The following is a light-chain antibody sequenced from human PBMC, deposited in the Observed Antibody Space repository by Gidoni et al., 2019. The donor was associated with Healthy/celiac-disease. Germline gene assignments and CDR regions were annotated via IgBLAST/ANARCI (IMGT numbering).Light chain of an antibody. J-gene: IGKJ1*01. V-gene: IGKV1-39*01. CDR2: AAS. Sequence: DIEMTQSPSSLSASVGDRDTITCRASQSISSYLNWYQQKPGKAPKLLIYAASSLQSGVQSRFSGSGSGTDFTLTISSLQPVYFATYFCHQSYSTPRTFGQGTKVEIK. CDR3: HQSYSTPRT. CDR1: QSISSY.